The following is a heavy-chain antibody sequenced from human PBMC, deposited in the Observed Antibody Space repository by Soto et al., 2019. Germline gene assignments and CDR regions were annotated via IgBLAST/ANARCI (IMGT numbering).Heavy chain of an antibody. CDR1: GFTFSTYG. CDR3: AKGPHVYSSGPNTGFDY. D-gene: IGHD6-19*01. Sequence: GGSLRLSCAASGFTFSTYGMHWVRQAPGKGLEWVAVISSDGSNKYYADSVKGRFTISRDNSKNTLYLQLNSLRAEDTAVYYCAKGPHVYSSGPNTGFDYWGQGTLVTVSS. CDR2: ISSDGSNK. J-gene: IGHJ4*02. V-gene: IGHV3-30*18.